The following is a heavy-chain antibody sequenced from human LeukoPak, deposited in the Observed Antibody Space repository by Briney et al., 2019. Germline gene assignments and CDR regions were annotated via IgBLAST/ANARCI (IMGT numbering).Heavy chain of an antibody. V-gene: IGHV3-23*01. D-gene: IGHD3-3*01. CDR3: ARALYYDFWSGSPDDAFDI. Sequence: GGSLRLSCAASGFTFSSYAMSWVRQAPGKGLEWVSAISGSGGTTYYADSVKGRFTISRDNSKNSLYLQMNSLRAEDTALYHCARALYYDFWSGSPDDAFDIWGQGTMVTVSS. J-gene: IGHJ3*02. CDR2: ISGSGGTT. CDR1: GFTFSSYA.